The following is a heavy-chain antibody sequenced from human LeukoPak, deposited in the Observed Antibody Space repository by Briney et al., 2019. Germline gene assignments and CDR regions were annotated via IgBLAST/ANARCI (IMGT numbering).Heavy chain of an antibody. V-gene: IGHV1-2*02. CDR3: ARGRNIEMTTMSGGSDY. Sequence: ASVRVSCKASGYTFTDYYMHWVRQAPGQGLEWMGWLNPNSGDTDYAQKFQGRVSMTRDSSISTAYMDLSDLRSDDTAVYSCARGRNIEMTTMSGGSDYWGQGTLVTVSS. CDR2: LNPNSGDT. CDR1: GYTFTDYY. J-gene: IGHJ4*02. D-gene: IGHD5-24*01.